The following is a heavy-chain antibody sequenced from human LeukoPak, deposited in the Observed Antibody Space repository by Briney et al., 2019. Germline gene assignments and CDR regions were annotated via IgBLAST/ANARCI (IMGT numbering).Heavy chain of an antibody. V-gene: IGHV4-61*02. Sequence: SETLSLTCTVSGGSISSSSYYWGWIRQPAGKGLEWIGRIYTSGSTNYNPSLKSRVTISVDTSKDQFSLKLSSVTAADTAVYYCARDAVYGWGSLLFDYGGRGPRVTVSS. CDR2: IYTSGST. CDR1: GGSISSSSYY. D-gene: IGHD3-10*01. J-gene: IGHJ4*02. CDR3: ARDAVYGWGSLLFDY.